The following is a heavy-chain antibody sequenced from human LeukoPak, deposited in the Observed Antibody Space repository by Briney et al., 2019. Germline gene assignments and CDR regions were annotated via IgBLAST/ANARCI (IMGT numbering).Heavy chain of an antibody. V-gene: IGHV4-4*07. CDR3: ARVIPEAGFDP. J-gene: IGHJ5*02. CDR1: GGSISSFY. D-gene: IGHD1-14*01. Sequence: SETLSLTCTVSGGSISSFYWSWIRQPAGKGLEWIGRIYTSGSTNYTPSLKSRVTMSVGTSKNQFSLKLRSVTAADTAVYYCARVIPEAGFDPWGQGTLVTVSS. CDR2: IYTSGST.